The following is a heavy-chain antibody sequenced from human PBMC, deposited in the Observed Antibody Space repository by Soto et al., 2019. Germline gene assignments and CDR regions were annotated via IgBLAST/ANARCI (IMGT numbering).Heavy chain of an antibody. D-gene: IGHD6-6*01. Sequence: GGSLRLSCAASGFTVSSNYMSWVRQAPGKGLEWVSVIYSGGSTHYADSVKDRFTISRDSSKNTLYLQMSSLRAEDTAVYYCVRDLYSSSPYYYYMDVWGKGTTVTVSS. V-gene: IGHV3-66*01. CDR2: IYSGGST. CDR1: GFTVSSNY. CDR3: VRDLYSSSPYYYYMDV. J-gene: IGHJ6*03.